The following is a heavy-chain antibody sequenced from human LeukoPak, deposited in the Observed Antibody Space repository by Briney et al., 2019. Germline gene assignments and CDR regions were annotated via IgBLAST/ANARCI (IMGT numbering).Heavy chain of an antibody. CDR1: GFTFSSYA. CDR3: ARSLDY. CDR2: ISNDGSKK. Sequence: GGSLRLSCAASGFTFSSYAMDWIRQAPGKGLEWVAVISNDGSKKYYADSVRGRFTISRDNSKNTVYLQMNSLRGDDTAVYYCARSLDYWGQGTLVTVSS. V-gene: IGHV3-30-3*01. J-gene: IGHJ4*02.